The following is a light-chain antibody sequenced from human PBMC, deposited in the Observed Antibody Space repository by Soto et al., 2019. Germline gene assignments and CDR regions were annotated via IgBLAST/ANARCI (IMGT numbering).Light chain of an antibody. CDR1: QSISSY. CDR3: QQSYSTPRT. J-gene: IGKJ1*01. Sequence: DIQMTQSPSSLSASVGDRVTITCRASQSISSYLNWYQQKPGKAPKLLIYAASSLQSGVPSRFGGSVSGTDFTLTISSLQPEDFATYYCQQSYSTPRTFGQGTKVDIK. V-gene: IGKV1-39*01. CDR2: AAS.